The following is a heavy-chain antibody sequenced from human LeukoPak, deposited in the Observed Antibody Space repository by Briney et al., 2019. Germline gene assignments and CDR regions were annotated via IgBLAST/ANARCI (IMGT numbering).Heavy chain of an antibody. V-gene: IGHV3-7*01. Sequence: GGSLRLSCAAPGFTFSNYWMSWVRQAPGKGLEWVANIKQDGGEKYYVDSVKGRFTISRDNARNSVYLQMNSLRAEDTAVYYCARDRYSTYWGQGTLVTVSS. J-gene: IGHJ4*02. CDR2: IKQDGGEK. CDR3: ARDRYSTY. D-gene: IGHD5-12*01. CDR1: GFTFSNYW.